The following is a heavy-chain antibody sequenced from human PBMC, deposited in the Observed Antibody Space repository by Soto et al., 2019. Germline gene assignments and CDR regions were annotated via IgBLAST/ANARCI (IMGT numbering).Heavy chain of an antibody. CDR1: GFTFGDYA. V-gene: IGHV3-49*03. Sequence: GGSLRLSCKASGFTFGDYAMSWFRQAPGKGLEWVGFTRSKAYSGTTEYAASVKGRFTISRDDSKSIAYLRMNSLKTEDTGVYYCTRPAVVEYYYYGLDVWGRGTTVTVSS. CDR2: TRSKAYSGTT. D-gene: IGHD2-15*01. J-gene: IGHJ6*02. CDR3: TRPAVVEYYYYGLDV.